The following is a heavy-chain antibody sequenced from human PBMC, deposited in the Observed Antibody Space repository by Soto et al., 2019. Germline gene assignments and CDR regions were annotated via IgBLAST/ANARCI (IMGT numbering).Heavy chain of an antibody. Sequence: GGSLRLSCAASGFTFSDYAKSWVRQAPEKGQEWVSAISGSGAGTYYADSVKGRFTISRDNSNNTVYLQINSLRAGDTAVYYCAKSAGYSYGTDYYYYGMDVWGQGTTVTVS. CDR1: GFTFSDYA. D-gene: IGHD5-18*01. J-gene: IGHJ6*02. CDR3: AKSAGYSYGTDYYYYGMDV. V-gene: IGHV3-23*01. CDR2: ISGSGAGT.